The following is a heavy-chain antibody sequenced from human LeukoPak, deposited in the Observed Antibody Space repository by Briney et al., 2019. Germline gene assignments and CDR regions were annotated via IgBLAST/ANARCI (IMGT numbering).Heavy chain of an antibody. V-gene: IGHV3-9*03. Sequence: GGSLRLSCAASGFTFDDYAMHWVRQAPGKGLEWVSGISWNSGSIGYADSVKGRYTISRDNAKNSLYLQMNSLRAGDMALYYCAKARFGGYPAGGAFDIWGQGTMVTVSS. CDR1: GFTFDDYA. J-gene: IGHJ3*02. D-gene: IGHD3-10*01. CDR2: ISWNSGSI. CDR3: AKARFGGYPAGGAFDI.